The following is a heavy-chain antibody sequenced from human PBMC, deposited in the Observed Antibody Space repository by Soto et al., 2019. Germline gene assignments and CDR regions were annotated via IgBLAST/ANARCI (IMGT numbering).Heavy chain of an antibody. D-gene: IGHD6-6*01. CDR3: ARLAARPTAGYYYYYMDV. CDR1: GYSFTTYW. Sequence: EVQLVQSGAEGKKPGESLRISCEASGYSFTTYWLGWMRQMPGKGLEWMGIIHAGDSDTRYSPPVQGQVITSVDKSINTAYLQWSILKASDTAIYYCARLAARPTAGYYYYYMDVWGNGTTVTVSS. J-gene: IGHJ6*03. V-gene: IGHV5-51*03. CDR2: IHAGDSDT.